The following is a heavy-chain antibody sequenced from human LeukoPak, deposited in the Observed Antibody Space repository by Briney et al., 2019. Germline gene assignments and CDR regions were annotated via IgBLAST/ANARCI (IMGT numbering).Heavy chain of an antibody. Sequence: GGSLRLSCAASGFTFSSYAISWVRQAPGKGLEWVSAISGSGGSTYYADSVKGRFTISRGNSKNTLYLQMNSLRAEDTAVYYCARCKPPGIAATGTAPLDYWGQGTLVTVSS. J-gene: IGHJ4*02. CDR3: ARCKPPGIAATGTAPLDY. D-gene: IGHD6-13*01. CDR2: ISGSGGST. CDR1: GFTFSSYA. V-gene: IGHV3-23*01.